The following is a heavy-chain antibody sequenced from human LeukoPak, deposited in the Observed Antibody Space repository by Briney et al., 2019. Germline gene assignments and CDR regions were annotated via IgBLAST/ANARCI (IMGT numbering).Heavy chain of an antibody. D-gene: IGHD4-11*01. CDR2: IYYSGST. J-gene: IGHJ4*02. CDR1: GGSISSYY. V-gene: IGHV4-59*01. Sequence: SETPSLTCTVSGGSISSYYWSWIRQPPGKGLEWIGYIYYSGSTNYNPSLKSRVTISVDTSKNQFSLKLSSVTAADTAVYYCARAGKKTRVDYWGQGTLVTVSS. CDR3: ARAGKKTRVDY.